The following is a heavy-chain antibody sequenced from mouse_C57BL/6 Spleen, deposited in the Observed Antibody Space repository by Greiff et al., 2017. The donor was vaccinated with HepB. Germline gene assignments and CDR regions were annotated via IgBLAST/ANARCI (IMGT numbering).Heavy chain of an antibody. J-gene: IGHJ4*01. CDR2: ISSGSSTI. CDR3: ARTGRSYAMDY. V-gene: IGHV5-17*01. D-gene: IGHD4-1*01. Sequence: EVKLVESGGGLVKPGGSLKLSCAASGFTFSDYGMHWVRQAPEKGLEWVAYISSGSSTIYYADTVKGRFTISRDNAKNTLFLQMTRLRSEDTAMYYCARTGRSYAMDYWSQGASVTVSS. CDR1: GFTFSDYG.